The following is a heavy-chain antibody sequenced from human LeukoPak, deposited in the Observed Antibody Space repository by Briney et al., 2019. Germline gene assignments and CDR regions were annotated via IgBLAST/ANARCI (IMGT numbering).Heavy chain of an antibody. D-gene: IGHD3-22*01. CDR2: IYSGGST. J-gene: IGHJ4*02. CDR3: ARGYYDSSGYYSY. V-gene: IGHV3-53*01. CDR1: GFTVSSNY. Sequence: GGSLRLSCAASGFTVSSNYMSWVRQAPGKGLEWVSVIYSGGSTYYADSVKGRFTISRGNSKNTLYLQMNSLRAEDTAVYYCARGYYDSSGYYSYWGQGTLVTVSS.